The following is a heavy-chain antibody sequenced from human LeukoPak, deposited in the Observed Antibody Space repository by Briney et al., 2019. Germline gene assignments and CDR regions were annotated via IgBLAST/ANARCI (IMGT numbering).Heavy chain of an antibody. Sequence: PGRSLRLSCAASGFTFSSYAMHWVRQAPGKGLEWVAVISYDGSNKYYADSVKGRFTISRDNSKNTLYLQMNSLRAEDTAVYYCARGGGSITDDPESYWGQGTLVTVSS. D-gene: IGHD3-10*01. CDR3: ARGGGSITDDPESY. V-gene: IGHV3-30-3*01. J-gene: IGHJ4*02. CDR2: ISYDGSNK. CDR1: GFTFSSYA.